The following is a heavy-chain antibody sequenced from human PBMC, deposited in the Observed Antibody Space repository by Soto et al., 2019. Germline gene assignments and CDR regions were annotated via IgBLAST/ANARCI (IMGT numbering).Heavy chain of an antibody. V-gene: IGHV1-18*01. CDR2: ISAYNGNT. CDR3: ARDGDVYYYDSSVLYPLGY. J-gene: IGHJ4*02. CDR1: GYTFTSYG. D-gene: IGHD3-22*01. Sequence: ASVKVSCKASGYTFTSYGISWVRQAPGQGLEWMGWISAYNGNTNYAQKLQGRVTMTTDTSTSTAYTELSSLRSEDTAVYYCARDGDVYYYDSSVLYPLGYWGQGTLVTSPQ.